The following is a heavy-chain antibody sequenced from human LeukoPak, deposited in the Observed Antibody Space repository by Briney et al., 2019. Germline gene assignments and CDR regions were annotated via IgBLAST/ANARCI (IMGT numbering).Heavy chain of an antibody. Sequence: GASVKVSFKASGYTFNMHSIIWVRQAPGQGLEWMGWISAYNGNTNYAQKLQGRVTMTTDTSTSTAYMELRSLRSDDTAVYYCARDQYYDSSVTSLPNFDYWGQGTLVTVSS. CDR1: GYTFNMHS. CDR3: ARDQYYDSSVTSLPNFDY. D-gene: IGHD3-22*01. V-gene: IGHV1-18*04. J-gene: IGHJ4*02. CDR2: ISAYNGNT.